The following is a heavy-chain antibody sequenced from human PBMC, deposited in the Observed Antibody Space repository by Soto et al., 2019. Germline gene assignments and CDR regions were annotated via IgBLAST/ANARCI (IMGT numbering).Heavy chain of an antibody. CDR1: GFTFSSYA. CDR2: ISGSGGST. V-gene: IGHV3-23*01. D-gene: IGHD3-10*01. CDR3: ATGGYGSGSYYPYHYYYMDV. J-gene: IGHJ6*03. Sequence: EVQLLESGGGLVQPGGSLRLSCAASGFTFSSYAMSWVRQAPGKGLEWVSAISGSGGSTYYADSVKGRFTISRDNYKNTLYLQMNSLRAEDTAVYYCATGGYGSGSYYPYHYYYMDVWGKGTTVTVSS.